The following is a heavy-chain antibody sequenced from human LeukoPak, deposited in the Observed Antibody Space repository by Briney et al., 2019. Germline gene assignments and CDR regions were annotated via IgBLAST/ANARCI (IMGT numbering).Heavy chain of an antibody. V-gene: IGHV1-69*05. J-gene: IGHJ4*02. CDR2: ITPIFGTA. CDR3: ASAPYCSSTSCYSGAYYFDY. Sequence: SVKVSCKASGGTFSSYAISWVRQAPGQGLEWMGGITPIFGTANYAQKFQGRVTITTDESTSTAYMELSSLRSEDTAVYYCASAPYCSSTSCYSGAYYFDYWGQGTLVTVSS. CDR1: GGTFSSYA. D-gene: IGHD2-2*01.